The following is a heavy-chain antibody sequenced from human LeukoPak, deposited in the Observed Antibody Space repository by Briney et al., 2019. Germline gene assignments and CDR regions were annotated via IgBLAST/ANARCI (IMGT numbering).Heavy chain of an antibody. CDR3: AKGRALVGGTTRSYDS. D-gene: IGHD1-26*01. CDR1: GYTLTKLS. J-gene: IGHJ5*02. CDR2: FDPEDGER. V-gene: IGHV1-24*01. Sequence: GASVKVSCKVSGYTLTKLSMHWVRQAPGKGLEWMGTFDPEDGERLYAQKFQGRLTMTEDTSTDTAYMELSSLRSEDTAVYYCAKGRALVGGTTRSYDSWGQGTLVTVSS.